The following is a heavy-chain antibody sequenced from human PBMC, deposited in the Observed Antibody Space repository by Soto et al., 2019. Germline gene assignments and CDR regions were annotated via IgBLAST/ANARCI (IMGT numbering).Heavy chain of an antibody. D-gene: IGHD3-10*01. CDR3: AKDEDALWLGEHRSFDP. CDR1: GFTFSTYG. CDR2: LSYDGSEK. J-gene: IGHJ5*02. V-gene: IGHV3-30*18. Sequence: QVQLVESGGGVVQPGRSLRLPCATSGFTFSTYGMHWVRQAPGKGLEYMAVLSYDGSEKYYADSVKGRFTISRDNSKNTLYLQMNSLRAEDTAVYYCAKDEDALWLGEHRSFDPWGQGTLVTVSS.